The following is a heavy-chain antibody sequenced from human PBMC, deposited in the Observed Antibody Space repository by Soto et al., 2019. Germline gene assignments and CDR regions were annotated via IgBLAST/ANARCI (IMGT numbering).Heavy chain of an antibody. J-gene: IGHJ2*01. V-gene: IGHV1-18*04. Sequence: PSVKVSCKASGYTFTSYGISWVRQAPGQGLEWMGWISAYISNTTYAQQIQGRVTMTTDTSTSTAYMELRSLRSDDTAGYYCARDKAVPPGYFDLWGRGTLVTASS. CDR3: ARDKAVPPGYFDL. CDR2: ISAYISNT. CDR1: GYTFTSYG. D-gene: IGHD2-2*01.